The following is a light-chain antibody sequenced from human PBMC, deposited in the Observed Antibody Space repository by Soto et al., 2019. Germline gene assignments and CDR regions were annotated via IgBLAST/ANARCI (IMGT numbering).Light chain of an antibody. V-gene: IGKV1-5*03. CDR3: QQYDSYPWT. J-gene: IGKJ1*01. CDR1: QGINSW. Sequence: DIQMTQSPSTLSASVGDRVTITCRASQGINSWLAWYQKKPGKVPKLLIYKASSLESGVPSRFSGSGSGTEFTLTISSLQPDDFATYFCQQYDSYPWTFGQGTKVAIK. CDR2: KAS.